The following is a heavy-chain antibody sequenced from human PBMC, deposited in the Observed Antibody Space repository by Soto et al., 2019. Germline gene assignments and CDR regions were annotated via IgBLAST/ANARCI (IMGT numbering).Heavy chain of an antibody. J-gene: IGHJ6*02. CDR3: ARALYDFWNHYYYYYGMDV. Sequence: ASVKVSCKASGYTFTSYAMHWVRQAPGQRLEWMGWINAGNGNTKYSQKFQGRVTITRDTSASTAYMELSSLRSEDTAVYYCARALYDFWNHYYYYYGMDVWGQGTTVTVSS. V-gene: IGHV1-3*01. D-gene: IGHD3-3*01. CDR2: INAGNGNT. CDR1: GYTFTSYA.